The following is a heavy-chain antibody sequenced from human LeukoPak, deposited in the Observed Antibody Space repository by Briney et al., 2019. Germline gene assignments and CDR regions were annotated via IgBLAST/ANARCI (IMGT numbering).Heavy chain of an antibody. CDR1: GVSISSGSNY. D-gene: IGHD3-16*01. CDR3: ARDSGSTGEVKFDP. J-gene: IGHJ5*02. CDR2: IYSSGST. V-gene: IGHV4-39*07. Sequence: SETLSLTCSVSGVSISSGSNYWGWIRQPPGKTLEWIGSIYSSGSTYYNPSLKSRVIILIDTAKNHFSLNLSSVTAADTAVYYCARDSGSTGEVKFDPWGQGMLVTVSS.